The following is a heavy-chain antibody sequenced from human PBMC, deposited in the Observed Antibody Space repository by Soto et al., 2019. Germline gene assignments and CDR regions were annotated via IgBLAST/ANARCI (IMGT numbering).Heavy chain of an antibody. CDR1: GGSISSYY. CDR3: ARAPYSSSAHFDY. Sequence: LSLTCTVSGGSISSYYWSWIRQPPGKGLEWIGYIYYSGSTNYNPSLKSRVTISVDTSKNQFSLKLSSVTAADTAVYYCARAPYSSSAHFDYWGQGTLVTVSS. V-gene: IGHV4-59*01. D-gene: IGHD6-6*01. CDR2: IYYSGST. J-gene: IGHJ4*02.